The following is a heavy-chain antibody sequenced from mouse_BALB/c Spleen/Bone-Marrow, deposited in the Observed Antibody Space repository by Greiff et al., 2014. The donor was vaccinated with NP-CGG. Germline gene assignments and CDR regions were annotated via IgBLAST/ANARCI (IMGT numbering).Heavy chain of an antibody. V-gene: IGHV1S135*01. CDR1: GCLFTSYY. D-gene: IGHD2-3*01. J-gene: IGHJ4*01. CDR2: FDPFNGGT. CDR3: ARSYDGYPYAMNY. Sequence: SGPELMKPGASVKISCKASGCLFTSYYMHWVKQSHGESLEWIGYFDPFNGGTSYDQKFKGKATLTVDKSSSTAYMHLSSLTSEDSAVYFCARSYDGYPYAMNYWGQGTSVTVSS.